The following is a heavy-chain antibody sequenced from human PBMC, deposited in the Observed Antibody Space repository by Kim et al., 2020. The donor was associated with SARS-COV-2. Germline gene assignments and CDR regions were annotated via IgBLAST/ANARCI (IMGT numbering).Heavy chain of an antibody. Sequence: SETLSLTCAVYGGSFSGYYWSWIRQPPGKGLEWIGEINHSGSTNYNPSLKSRVTISVDTSKNQFSLKLSSVTAADTAVYYCARGGIAVAGLDYWGQGTLVTVSS. D-gene: IGHD6-19*01. V-gene: IGHV4-34*01. CDR2: INHSGST. CDR1: GGSFSGYY. J-gene: IGHJ4*02. CDR3: ARGGIAVAGLDY.